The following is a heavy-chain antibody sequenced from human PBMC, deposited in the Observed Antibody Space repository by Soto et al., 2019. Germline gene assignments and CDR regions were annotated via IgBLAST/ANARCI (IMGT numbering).Heavy chain of an antibody. CDR2: IYYSGST. CDR3: ARHLYCTNGVCYGHFDY. D-gene: IGHD2-8*01. CDR1: GSYISSSSYY. V-gene: IGHV4-39*01. J-gene: IGHJ4*02. Sequence: PSETLSLTCTVSGSYISSSSYYWGWIRQPPGKGLEWIGSIYYSGSTYYNPSLKSRVTISVDTSKNQFSLKLSSVTAADTAVYYCARHLYCTNGVCYGHFDYWGQGTLVTVSS.